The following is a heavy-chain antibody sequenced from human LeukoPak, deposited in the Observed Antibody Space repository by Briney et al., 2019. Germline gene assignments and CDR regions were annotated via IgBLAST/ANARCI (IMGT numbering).Heavy chain of an antibody. CDR3: ARGTYDFWSGYPTYYYYYYMDV. CDR1: GFTFSSYW. CDR2: IKQDGGDK. V-gene: IGHV3-7*01. Sequence: GGSLRLSCAASGFTFSSYWMSWVRQAPGKGLEWLAKIKQDGGDKYYVDSVRGRSTISGENAKNSLYLQINILRAEDTAVYYCARGTYDFWSGYPTYYYYYYMDVWGKGTTVTVSS. J-gene: IGHJ6*03. D-gene: IGHD3-3*01.